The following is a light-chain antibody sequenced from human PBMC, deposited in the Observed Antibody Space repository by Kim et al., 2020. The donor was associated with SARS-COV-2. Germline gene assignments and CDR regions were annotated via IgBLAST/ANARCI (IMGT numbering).Light chain of an antibody. V-gene: IGKV1-39*01. CDR2: AAS. Sequence: DIQMTQSPYSLSASVGDRVTITCRASQSISSYLNWYQQKPGKAPKLLIYAASSLQSGVPSRFSGSGSGTDFTLTISSLQPEDFATYYYQQSYSTPRTFGQGTKVDIK. CDR3: QQSYSTPRT. J-gene: IGKJ1*01. CDR1: QSISSY.